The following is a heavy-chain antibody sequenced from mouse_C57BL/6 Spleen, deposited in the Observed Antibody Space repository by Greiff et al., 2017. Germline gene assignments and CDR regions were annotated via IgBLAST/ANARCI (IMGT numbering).Heavy chain of an antibody. CDR3: AKQGGLGRPYDY. CDR1: GFSLTSYG. CDR2: IWGDGST. V-gene: IGHV2-3*01. D-gene: IGHD4-1*01. J-gene: IGHJ2*01. Sequence: VQLQQSGPGLVAPSQSLSITCTVSGFSLTSYGVSWVRQPPGKGLEWLGVIWGDGSTNYHSALITRLSITKDNSKSQVILKHNSLQTDDTATSYCAKQGGLGRPYDYGGQGTTLTVSS.